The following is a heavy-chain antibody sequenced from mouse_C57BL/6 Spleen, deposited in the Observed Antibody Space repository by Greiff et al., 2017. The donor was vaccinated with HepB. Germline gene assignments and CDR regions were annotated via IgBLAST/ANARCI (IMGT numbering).Heavy chain of an antibody. V-gene: IGHV1-82*01. Sequence: VQLQQSGPELVKPGASVKISCKASGYAFSSSWMNWVKQRPGKGLEWIGRIYPGDGDTNYNGKFKGKATLTADISSSTAYMQLSSLTSEDSAVYFCARERTTGTGYFDVWGTGTTVTVSS. CDR2: IYPGDGDT. J-gene: IGHJ1*03. CDR1: GYAFSSSW. D-gene: IGHD1-2*01. CDR3: ARERTTGTGYFDV.